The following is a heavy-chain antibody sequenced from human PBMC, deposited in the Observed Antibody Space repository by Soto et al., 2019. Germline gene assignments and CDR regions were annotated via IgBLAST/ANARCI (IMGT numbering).Heavy chain of an antibody. Sequence: TLSLTCTVSGGSISSGGYYWSWIRQHPGKGLEWIGYIYYSGSTYYNPSLKSRVTISVDTSKNQFSLKLSSVTAADTAVYYCASAVTYDSSGYYWDFDYWGQGTLVTVSS. CDR1: GGSISSGGYY. CDR2: IYYSGST. CDR3: ASAVTYDSSGYYWDFDY. D-gene: IGHD3-22*01. J-gene: IGHJ4*02. V-gene: IGHV4-31*03.